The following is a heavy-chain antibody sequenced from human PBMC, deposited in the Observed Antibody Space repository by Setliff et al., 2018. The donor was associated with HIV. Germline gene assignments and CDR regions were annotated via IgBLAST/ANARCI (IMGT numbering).Heavy chain of an antibody. V-gene: IGHV4-4*09. Sequence: SETLSLTCTVSGDTDFYWNWIRQPPGKGLEWIGYIHASGKTNYNPSLKSRVTVSLDTSKMQFSLHLTSVTAADTAVYYCATLDPSGGNFLAYWGQGTLVTVSS. CDR3: ATLDPSGGNFLAY. D-gene: IGHD2-21*02. J-gene: IGHJ4*02. CDR2: IHASGKT. CDR1: GDTDFY.